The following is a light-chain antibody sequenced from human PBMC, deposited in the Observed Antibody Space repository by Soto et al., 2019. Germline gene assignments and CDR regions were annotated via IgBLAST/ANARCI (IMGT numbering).Light chain of an antibody. Sequence: QSVLTQPPSAPGTPGQRVTISCSGSSSNIGSNYVYWYQQLPGTAPKLLIYRNNQRPSGVPDRFSGSKSGTSASLAISGLRSEDEAEYYCAAWDDSLSGYVFGTGTKVTVL. CDR1: SSNIGSNY. CDR2: RNN. J-gene: IGLJ1*01. CDR3: AAWDDSLSGYV. V-gene: IGLV1-47*01.